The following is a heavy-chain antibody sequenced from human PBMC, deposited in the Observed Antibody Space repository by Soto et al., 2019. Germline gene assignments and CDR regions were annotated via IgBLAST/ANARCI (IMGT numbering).Heavy chain of an antibody. CDR1: GGSISSYY. J-gene: IGHJ6*03. CDR2: IYYSGST. Sequence: QVQLQESGPGLVKPSETLSLTCTVSGGSISSYYWSWIRQPPGKGLEWIGYIYYSGSTNYHHSLMSRVTISVDTSENQFSLKLSSVTAADTAVYYCARVGDFWSGSYYYYMDVWGKGTTVTVSS. CDR3: ARVGDFWSGSYYYYMDV. D-gene: IGHD3-3*01. V-gene: IGHV4-59*01.